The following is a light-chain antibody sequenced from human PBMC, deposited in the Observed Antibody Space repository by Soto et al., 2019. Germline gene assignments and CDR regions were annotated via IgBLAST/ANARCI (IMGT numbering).Light chain of an antibody. CDR3: QQYGSSPEYT. J-gene: IGKJ2*01. CDR2: GGS. Sequence: EIVLTQSPGTLSLSPGERATLSCRASQSVSSSYLAWYQQKPGQAPRLLIYGGSSRATGIPDRFSGSGSGTDFTLTISRLEPEDFAVYYWQQYGSSPEYTFGQGTKLEIK. CDR1: QSVSSSY. V-gene: IGKV3-20*01.